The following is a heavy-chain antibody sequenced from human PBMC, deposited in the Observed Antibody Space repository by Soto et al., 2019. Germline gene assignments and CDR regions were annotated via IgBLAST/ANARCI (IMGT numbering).Heavy chain of an antibody. J-gene: IGHJ5*02. D-gene: IGHD6-6*01. CDR2: IYYSGST. Sequence: SETLSLTCTVSGGSVSSGSYYWSWIRQPPGKGLEWIGYIYYSGSTNYNPSLKSRVTISVDTSKNQFSLKLSSVTAADTAVYYCASEYSSSSSPWILWFDPWGQGTLVTVSS. CDR3: ASEYSSSSSPWILWFDP. CDR1: GGSVSSGSYY. V-gene: IGHV4-61*01.